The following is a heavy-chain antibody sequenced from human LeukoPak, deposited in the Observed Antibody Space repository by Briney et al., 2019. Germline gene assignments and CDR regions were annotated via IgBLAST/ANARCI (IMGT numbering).Heavy chain of an antibody. CDR3: ARVGLYSSRWYGAFDI. J-gene: IGHJ3*02. D-gene: IGHD6-19*01. V-gene: IGHV3-21*01. CDR2: ISSSSSYI. Sequence: GGSLRLSCAASGFTFSSYSMNWVRQAPGKGLEWVSSISSSSSYIYYADSVKGRFTISRDNAKNSLYLQMNSLRAEDTAVYYCARVGLYSSRWYGAFDIWGQGTMVTVSS. CDR1: GFTFSSYS.